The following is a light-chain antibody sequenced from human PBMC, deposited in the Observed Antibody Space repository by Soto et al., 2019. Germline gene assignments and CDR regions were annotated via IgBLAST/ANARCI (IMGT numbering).Light chain of an antibody. CDR3: QQYNSYPIT. V-gene: IGKV1-5*03. CDR2: KAA. CDR1: QSISSW. J-gene: IGKJ5*01. Sequence: DIQMTQSPSTLSASVGDRVTITCRASQSISSWLAWYQQKPGKAPKLLIYKAASLESGVQSRFSGSGSGTEFTLTISSLQPDDFATYYCQQYNSYPITFGQGTLLEIK.